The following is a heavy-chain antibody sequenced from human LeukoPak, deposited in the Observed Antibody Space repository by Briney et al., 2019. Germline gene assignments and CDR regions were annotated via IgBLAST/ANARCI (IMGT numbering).Heavy chain of an antibody. Sequence: SVKVSCKASGGTFSSYAISWVRQAPGQGLEWMGGIIPIFGTANYAQKFQGRVTITADESTSTAYMELSSLRSEDTAVYYCASTPRSGDSSGYYSVKYWGQGTLVTVSS. CDR1: GGTFSSYA. J-gene: IGHJ4*02. D-gene: IGHD3-22*01. V-gene: IGHV1-69*01. CDR3: ASTPRSGDSSGYYSVKY. CDR2: IIPIFGTA.